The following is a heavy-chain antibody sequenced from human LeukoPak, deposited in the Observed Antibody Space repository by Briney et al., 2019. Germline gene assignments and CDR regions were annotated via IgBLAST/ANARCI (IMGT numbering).Heavy chain of an antibody. CDR1: GYTFTSYG. Sequence: GASVKVSCKASGYTFTSYGISWVRQAPGQGLEWMGWISAYNGNTNYAQKLQGRVTMTTDTSTSTAYMELRSLRSDDTAVYYCARDPGSGGWYSYYYYYGMDVWGQGTTVTVSS. V-gene: IGHV1-18*01. CDR2: ISAYNGNT. CDR3: ARDPGSGGWYSYYYYYGMDV. D-gene: IGHD6-19*01. J-gene: IGHJ6*02.